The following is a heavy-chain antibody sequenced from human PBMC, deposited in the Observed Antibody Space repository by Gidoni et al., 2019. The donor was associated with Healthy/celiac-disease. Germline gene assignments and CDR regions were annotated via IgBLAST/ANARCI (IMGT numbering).Heavy chain of an antibody. V-gene: IGHV3-48*01. J-gene: IGHJ5*02. Sequence: EVQLVESGGGLVQPGGSLRLSCAASCFTFSSYSMNWVRQAPGKGLEWVSYISSSSSTIYYADSVKGRFTISRDNAKNSLYLQMNSLRAEDTAVYYCARPEVGGWFDPWGQGTLVTVSS. CDR2: ISSSSSTI. CDR1: CFTFSSYS. CDR3: ARPEVGGWFDP. D-gene: IGHD2-15*01.